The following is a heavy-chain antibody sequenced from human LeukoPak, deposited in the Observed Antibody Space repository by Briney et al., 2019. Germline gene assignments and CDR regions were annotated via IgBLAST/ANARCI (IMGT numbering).Heavy chain of an antibody. CDR1: GFTFSYHW. CDR2: INQHGSEK. CDR3: ARDQDSSGWYHYYYYGMDV. V-gene: IGHV3-7*01. J-gene: IGHJ6*02. Sequence: GGSLTLSCAASGFTFSYHWMTWVRQAPGKGLEWVANINQHGSEKHYMDSVKGRFTISRDNAENSLYLQMNSLRGDDTGIYYCARDQDSSGWYHYYYYGMDVWGQGTTVTVSS. D-gene: IGHD6-19*01.